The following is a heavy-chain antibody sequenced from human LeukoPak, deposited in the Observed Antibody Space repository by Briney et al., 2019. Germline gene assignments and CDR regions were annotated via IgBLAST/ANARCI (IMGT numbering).Heavy chain of an antibody. Sequence: SQTLSLTCAISGDSVSSNSAAWNWIRQSLSRGLESLGRTYYRSKWYNDYAVSVEARIAINPDTSMNQFSLQLNSVTPEDTAVYYCARAKGRSPLFDYWGQGTLVTVSS. D-gene: IGHD6-13*01. V-gene: IGHV6-1*01. CDR2: TYYRSKWYN. CDR1: GDSVSSNSAA. J-gene: IGHJ4*02. CDR3: ARAKGRSPLFDY.